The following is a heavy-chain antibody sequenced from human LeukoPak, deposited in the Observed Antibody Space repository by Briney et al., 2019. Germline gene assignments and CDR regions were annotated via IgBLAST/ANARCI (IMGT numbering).Heavy chain of an antibody. J-gene: IGHJ5*02. V-gene: IGHV1-18*01. CDR2: INSYTEDT. D-gene: IGHD6-13*01. CDR3: ARLGQQLILWFDP. Sequence: ASVKVSCKASGYILTDYGITWVRQAPGQGLEWMGWINSYTEDTDYAQKFQGRVTMTIDTSTSTASMELSSLTSADTAVYYCARLGQQLILWFDPWGQGTLVTVSS. CDR1: GYILTDYG.